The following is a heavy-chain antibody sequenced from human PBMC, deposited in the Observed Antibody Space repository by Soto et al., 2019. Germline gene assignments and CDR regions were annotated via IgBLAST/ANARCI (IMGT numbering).Heavy chain of an antibody. V-gene: IGHV4-39*01. Sequence: PSETLSLTCTVSGGSIRSSSYYWGWIRQPPGKGLEWIGSIYYSGSTYYNPSLKSRVTISVDTSKNQFSLKLSSVTAADTAVYYCARLLVVDTASETMYFDYWGQGTLVTVSS. J-gene: IGHJ4*02. CDR2: IYYSGST. CDR3: ARLLVVDTASETMYFDY. D-gene: IGHD5-18*01. CDR1: GGSIRSSSYY.